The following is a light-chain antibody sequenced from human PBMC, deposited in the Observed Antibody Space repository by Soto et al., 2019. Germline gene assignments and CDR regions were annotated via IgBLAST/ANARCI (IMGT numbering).Light chain of an antibody. J-gene: IGKJ1*01. CDR2: GAS. Sequence: IVTTQSPGTLSVSPGERATLSCGASQSVSTNLAWYQQKPGQAPRLLIYGASTRATGIPARFSGSGSGTDFTLTISRLEPEDFAVYYCQQYGSSPRTFGQGTKVDI. CDR3: QQYGSSPRT. CDR1: QSVSTN. V-gene: IGKV3-20*01.